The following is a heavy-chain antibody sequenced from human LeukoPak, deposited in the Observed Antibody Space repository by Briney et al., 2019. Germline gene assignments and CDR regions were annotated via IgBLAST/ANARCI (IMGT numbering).Heavy chain of an antibody. CDR1: GGTFSGYA. CDR2: IIPIFGTA. V-gene: IGHV1-69*01. Sequence: SVKVSCKASGGTFSGYAISWVRQAPGQGLEWMGGIIPIFGTANYAQKFQGRVTITADESTSTAYMELSSLRSGDTAVYYCARAYSSSWFFDYWGQGTLVTVSS. CDR3: ARAYSSSWFFDY. J-gene: IGHJ4*02. D-gene: IGHD6-13*01.